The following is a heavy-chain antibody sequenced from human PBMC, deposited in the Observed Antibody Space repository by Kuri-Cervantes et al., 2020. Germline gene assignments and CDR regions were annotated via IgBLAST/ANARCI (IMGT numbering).Heavy chain of an antibody. CDR1: GGSISSYY. Sequence: SETLSLTCTVSGGSISSYYWSWIRQPAGKGLEWIGRIYTSGSTSYNPSLKSRVTISADKSKNQFSLKLSSVTAADTAVYYCARGSYSGNYWGLDYWGQGTLVTVSS. CDR3: ARGSYSGNYWGLDY. J-gene: IGHJ4*02. D-gene: IGHD1-26*01. CDR2: IYTSGST. V-gene: IGHV4-4*07.